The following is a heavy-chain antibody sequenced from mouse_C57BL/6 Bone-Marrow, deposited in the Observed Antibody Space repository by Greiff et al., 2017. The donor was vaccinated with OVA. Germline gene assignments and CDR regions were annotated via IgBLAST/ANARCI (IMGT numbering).Heavy chain of an antibody. Sequence: DVKLVESGGDLVKPGGSLKLSCAASGFTFSSYGMSWVRQTPDKRLEWVATISSGGSYTYYPDSVKGRFTISRDNAKNTLYLQMSSLKSEDTAMYYCERRRIYYGYDWDYFDYWGQSTTLTFSS. D-gene: IGHD2-2*01. V-gene: IGHV5-6*02. CDR3: ERRRIYYGYDWDYFDY. CDR1: GFTFSSYG. J-gene: IGHJ2*01. CDR2: ISSGGSYT.